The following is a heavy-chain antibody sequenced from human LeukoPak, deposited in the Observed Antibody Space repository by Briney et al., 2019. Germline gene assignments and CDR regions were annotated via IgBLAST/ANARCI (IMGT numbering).Heavy chain of an antibody. D-gene: IGHD2/OR15-2a*01. V-gene: IGHV3-23*01. CDR2: LSGTGDIT. Sequence: GGSLRLSCAASGVTFSSYSMYWVRQAPGKGLEWVSGLSGTGDITYYTDSVKGRFTISRDNSKNTLYLEMNNLRAEDTALYYCAKRGNAISFFDPWGQGTLVTVSS. CDR1: GVTFSSYS. CDR3: AKRGNAISFFDP. J-gene: IGHJ5*02.